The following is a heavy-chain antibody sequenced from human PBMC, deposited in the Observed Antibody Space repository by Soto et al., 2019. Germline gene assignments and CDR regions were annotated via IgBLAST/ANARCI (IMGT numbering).Heavy chain of an antibody. D-gene: IGHD1-20*01. V-gene: IGHV3-23*01. J-gene: IGHJ3*01. Sequence: GCLLPSCSASGSTFSSFVMNWVRQAPGKGLEWVSTVSPGGDVSHYTDSVKGRFTISRDNSRRTLHLRMDSLRAEDAAVYFCVRRAITATTNWGAFDVWGQGTVVTV. CDR2: VSPGGDVS. CDR1: GSTFSSFV. CDR3: VRRAITATTNWGAFDV.